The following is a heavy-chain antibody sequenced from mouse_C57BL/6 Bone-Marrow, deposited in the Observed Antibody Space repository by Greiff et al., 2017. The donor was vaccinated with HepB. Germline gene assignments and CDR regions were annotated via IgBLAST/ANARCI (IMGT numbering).Heavy chain of an antibody. Sequence: LVESGPGLVKPSQSLSLTCSVTGYSITSGYYWNWVRQFPGNKLEWMGYISYDGSNNYNPSLKNRISITRDTAKNQFFLKLNSVTTEDTATYYCARRDYSNFDYWGQGTTLTVSS. CDR3: ARRDYSNFDY. CDR2: ISYDGSN. J-gene: IGHJ2*01. CDR1: GYSITSGYY. D-gene: IGHD2-5*01. V-gene: IGHV3-6*01.